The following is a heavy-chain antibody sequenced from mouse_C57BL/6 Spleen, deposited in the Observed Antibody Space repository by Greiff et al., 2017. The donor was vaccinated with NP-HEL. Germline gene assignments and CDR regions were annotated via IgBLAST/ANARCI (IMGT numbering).Heavy chain of an antibody. CDR3: ARRSYYDYPFDY. J-gene: IGHJ2*01. CDR2: INPSTGGT. V-gene: IGHV1-42*01. Sequence: EVKLVESGPELVKPGASVKISCKASGYSFTGYYMNWVKQSPEKSLEWIGEINPSTGGTTYNQKFKAKATLTVDKSSSTAYMQLKSLTSEDSAVYYCARRSYYDYPFDYWGQGTTLTVSS. CDR1: GYSFTGYY. D-gene: IGHD2-4*01.